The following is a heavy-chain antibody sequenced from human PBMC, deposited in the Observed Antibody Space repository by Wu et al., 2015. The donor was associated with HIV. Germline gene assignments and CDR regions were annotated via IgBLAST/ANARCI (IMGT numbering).Heavy chain of an antibody. CDR3: AREGGNRHDYGDYWRFNAFDI. J-gene: IGHJ3*02. D-gene: IGHD4-17*01. CDR1: GGTFSSYA. Sequence: QVQLVQSGAEVKKPGSSVKVSCKASGGTFSSYAISWVRQAPGQGLEWMGGIIPIFGTANYAQKFQGRVTITTDESTSTAYMELSSLRSEDTAVYYCAREGGNRHDYGDYWRFNAFDIWGQGTMVTVSS. CDR2: IIPIFGTA. V-gene: IGHV1-69*05.